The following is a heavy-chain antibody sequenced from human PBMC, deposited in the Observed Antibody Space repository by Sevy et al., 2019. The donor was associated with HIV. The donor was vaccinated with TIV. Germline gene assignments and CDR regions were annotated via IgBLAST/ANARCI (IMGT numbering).Heavy chain of an antibody. J-gene: IGHJ4*02. CDR3: AKGTARHYYDSSGYPGAFDY. V-gene: IGHV3-30*18. D-gene: IGHD3-22*01. CDR2: ISYDGSNK. Sequence: GGSLRLSCAASGFTFSSYGMHWVRQAPVKGLEWVAVISYDGSNKYYADSVKGRFTNSGDNSKNSLYLQTNSLRAEDTAVYYCAKGTARHYYDSSGYPGAFDYWGQGTLVTVSS. CDR1: GFTFSSYG.